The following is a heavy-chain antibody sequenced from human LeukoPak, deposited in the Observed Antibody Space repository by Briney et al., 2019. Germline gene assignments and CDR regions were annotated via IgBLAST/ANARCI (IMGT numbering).Heavy chain of an antibody. CDR1: GFTFSNHG. CDR3: ARATYYYGSGDAFDI. CDR2: ISPSGDIK. J-gene: IGHJ3*02. V-gene: IGHV3-21*01. D-gene: IGHD3-10*01. Sequence: PGGSLRLSCAASGFTFSNHGMNWVRQAPGKGLEWVSGISPSGDIKYYADSVKGRFTISRDNAKNSLYLQMNSLRAEDTAVYYCARATYYYGSGDAFDIWGQGTMVTVSS.